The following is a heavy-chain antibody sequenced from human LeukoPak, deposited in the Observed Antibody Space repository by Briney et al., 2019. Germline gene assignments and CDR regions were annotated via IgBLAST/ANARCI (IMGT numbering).Heavy chain of an antibody. CDR2: MWYDGSNK. J-gene: IGHJ6*02. D-gene: IGHD3-10*01. V-gene: IGHV3-33*08. CDR3: ARDPQPYYYGSGATPYGMDV. CDR1: GLPFSTYA. Sequence: GGSLRLSCAVSGLPFSTYAMSWVRQAPGKGLEWVAVMWYDGSNKYYADSVKGRFTISRDNSKNTLYLQMNSLRAEDTAVYYCARDPQPYYYGSGATPYGMDVWGQGTTVTVSS.